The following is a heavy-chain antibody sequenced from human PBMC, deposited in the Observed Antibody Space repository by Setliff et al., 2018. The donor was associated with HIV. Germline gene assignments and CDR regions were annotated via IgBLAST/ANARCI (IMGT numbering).Heavy chain of an antibody. D-gene: IGHD6-13*01. CDR2: INTSGST. CDR3: ARDFKRYNSPCRFDP. V-gene: IGHV4-61*02. J-gene: IGHJ5*02. Sequence: SETLSLTCTVSGDSINSGTYYWSWIRQPAGKGLEWTGRINTSGSTNYNPSLKSRVTISVDKSQNQFSLKLSSVTAADTAVYYCARDFKRYNSPCRFDPWGQGTLVTVSS. CDR1: GDSINSGTYY.